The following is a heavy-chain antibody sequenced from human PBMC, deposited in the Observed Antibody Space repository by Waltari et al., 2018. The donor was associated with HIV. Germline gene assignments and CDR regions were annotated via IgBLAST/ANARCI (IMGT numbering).Heavy chain of an antibody. CDR3: ARDRPYYYGSGSLRYFDY. D-gene: IGHD3-10*01. J-gene: IGHJ4*02. CDR2: IYTSGST. V-gene: IGHV4-61*02. CDR1: GGSISSGSYY. Sequence: QVQMQESGPGLVKPSQTLSLTCTVSGGSISSGSYYWSWIRKPAGKGLEWIGRIYTSGSTNYNPSLKSRVTISVDTSKNQFSLKLSSVTAADTAVYYCARDRPYYYGSGSLRYFDYWGQGTLVTVSS.